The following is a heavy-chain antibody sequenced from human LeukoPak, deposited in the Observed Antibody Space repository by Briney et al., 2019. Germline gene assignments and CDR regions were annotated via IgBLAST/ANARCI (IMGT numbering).Heavy chain of an antibody. V-gene: IGHV3-33*06. Sequence: GGSLRLSCGASGFTFSSYGMHWVRQAPGKGLEWVAVIWYDGSNKYYADSVKGRFTISRDNSKNTLYLQMNSLRAEDTAVYYCAKEGPRSAFDYWGQGTLVTVSS. CDR3: AKEGPRSAFDY. J-gene: IGHJ4*02. CDR1: GFTFSSYG. CDR2: IWYDGSNK.